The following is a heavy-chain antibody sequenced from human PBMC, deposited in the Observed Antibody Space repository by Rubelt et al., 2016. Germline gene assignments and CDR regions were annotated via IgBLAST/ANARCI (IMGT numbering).Heavy chain of an antibody. CDR3: ARVILNYDILTGYYEGDAFDI. V-gene: IGHV1-18*01. D-gene: IGHD3-9*01. CDR1: TFTNYG. CDR2: ISAYNGNT. Sequence: TFTNYGISWVRQAPGQGLEWMGWISAYNGNTNYAQKLQGRVTMTTDTSTSTAYLALRSLRSDDTAVYYCARVILNYDILTGYYEGDAFDIWGQGTMVTVSS. J-gene: IGHJ3*02.